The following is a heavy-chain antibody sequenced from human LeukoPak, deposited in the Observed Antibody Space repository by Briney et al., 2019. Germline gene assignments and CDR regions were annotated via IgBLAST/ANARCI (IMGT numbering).Heavy chain of an antibody. CDR3: ARNRGGSSSVYFDY. D-gene: IGHD6-6*01. V-gene: IGHV3-21*01. J-gene: IGHJ4*02. CDR1: GFTFSNAW. Sequence: GGSLRLSCAASGFTFSNAWMNWVRQAPGKGLEWVSSISSSSSYIYYADSVKGRFTISRDNAQNSLYLQMNSLRAEDTAVYYCARNRGGSSSVYFDYWGQGTLVTVSS. CDR2: ISSSSSYI.